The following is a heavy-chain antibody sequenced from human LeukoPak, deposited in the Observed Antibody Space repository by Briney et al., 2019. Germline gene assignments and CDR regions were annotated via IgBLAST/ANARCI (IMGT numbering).Heavy chain of an antibody. Sequence: GGSLRLSCAASGFTFDDYAMHWVRQAPGKGLEWVSGISWNSGSIGYADSVEGRFTISRDNAKNSLYLQMNSLRAEDTALYYCAKDSCSSTSCYMEDYWGQGTLVTVSS. CDR1: GFTFDDYA. V-gene: IGHV3-9*01. CDR3: AKDSCSSTSCYMEDY. CDR2: ISWNSGSI. J-gene: IGHJ4*02. D-gene: IGHD2-2*02.